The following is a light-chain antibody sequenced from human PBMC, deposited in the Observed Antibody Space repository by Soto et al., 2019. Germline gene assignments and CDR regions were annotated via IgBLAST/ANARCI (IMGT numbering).Light chain of an antibody. CDR3: QQYNDWPET. J-gene: IGKJ1*01. Sequence: EIVLTRSPATLSVSPGESATLSCRASQSVSSNLAWYQQKPGQAPRLLIYGASTRATGIPARFSGSGSGTEFTLTISSLQSEHFAVYYCQQYNDWPETFGQGTKVDIK. CDR1: QSVSSN. V-gene: IGKV3-15*01. CDR2: GAS.